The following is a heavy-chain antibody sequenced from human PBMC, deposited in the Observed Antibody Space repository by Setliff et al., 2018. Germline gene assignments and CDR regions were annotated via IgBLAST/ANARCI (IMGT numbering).Heavy chain of an antibody. Sequence: GGSLRLSCAASGFTFSTYSMIWVRQAPGTGLEWVSSISSSSSHIYYADSVKGRFTISRDNAKNSLYLQMNRLRAEDTALYYCAKDRSRDYDDSSGYDHWGQGTLVTVSS. V-gene: IGHV3-21*04. D-gene: IGHD3-22*01. CDR2: ISSSSSHI. CDR1: GFTFSTYS. J-gene: IGHJ4*02. CDR3: AKDRSRDYDDSSGYDH.